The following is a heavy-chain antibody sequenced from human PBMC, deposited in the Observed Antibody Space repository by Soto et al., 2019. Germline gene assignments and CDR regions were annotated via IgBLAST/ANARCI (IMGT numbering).Heavy chain of an antibody. CDR2: ISGSGGST. D-gene: IGHD2-21*01. Sequence: GGSLRLSCAASGFTFSSYAMSWVRQAPGKGLEWVSAISGSGGSTYYADSVKGRFTISRDNSKNTLYLQMNSLRAEDTAVYYCTTDSYSTITIVRFDYWGHGTLVTVSS. J-gene: IGHJ4*01. CDR1: GFTFSSYA. CDR3: TTDSYSTITIVRFDY. V-gene: IGHV3-23*01.